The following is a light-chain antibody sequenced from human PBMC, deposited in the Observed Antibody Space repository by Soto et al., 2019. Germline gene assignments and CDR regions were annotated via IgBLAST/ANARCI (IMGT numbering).Light chain of an antibody. Sequence: QSVLTQPPSVSGAAGQRVTISCTGSRSNLGANYAVHWYQQLPGKAPKLLIYDNTKRPSGVPDRFSGSKSGTSASLAITGLQAEDEAYYFCQSYDTSPVFGGGTKLTVL. CDR1: RSNLGANYA. V-gene: IGLV1-40*01. J-gene: IGLJ2*01. CDR3: QSYDTSPV. CDR2: DNT.